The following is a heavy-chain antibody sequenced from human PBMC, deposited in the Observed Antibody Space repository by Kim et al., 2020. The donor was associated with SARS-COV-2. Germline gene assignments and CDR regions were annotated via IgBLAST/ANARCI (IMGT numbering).Heavy chain of an antibody. J-gene: IGHJ6*02. CDR3: ARVRRSSIVGATTWYGMDV. CDR1: GGSISSYY. V-gene: IGHV4-59*13. Sequence: SETLSLTCTVSGGSISSYYWSWIRQPPGKGLEWIGYIYYSGSTNYNPSLKSRVTISVDTSKNQFSLKLSSVTAADTAVYYCARVRRSSIVGATTWYGMDVWGQGTTVTVSS. CDR2: IYYSGST. D-gene: IGHD1-26*01.